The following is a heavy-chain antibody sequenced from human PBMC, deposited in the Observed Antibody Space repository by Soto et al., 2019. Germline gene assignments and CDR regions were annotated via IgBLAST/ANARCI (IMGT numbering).Heavy chain of an antibody. Sequence: QVQLQESGPGLVKPSQTLSLTCTVSGGSISSGGYYWSWIRQHPGKGLEWIGYIYYSGSTYYNPSLKSRVTISVDTSKNQFSLKLSSVTAADTAVYYCARERSYDYVWGSYRSEGYYFDYWGQGTLVTVSS. CDR3: ARERSYDYVWGSYRSEGYYFDY. J-gene: IGHJ4*02. V-gene: IGHV4-31*03. D-gene: IGHD3-16*02. CDR1: GGSISSGGYY. CDR2: IYYSGST.